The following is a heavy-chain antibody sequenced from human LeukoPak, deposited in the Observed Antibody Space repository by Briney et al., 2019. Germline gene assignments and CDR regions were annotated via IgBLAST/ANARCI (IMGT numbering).Heavy chain of an antibody. CDR2: ISYDGSNK. CDR1: GFTFSSYG. J-gene: IGHJ5*02. Sequence: GGSLRLSCAASGFTFSSYGMHWVRQAPGKGLEWVAVISYDGSNKYYADSVKGRFTISRDNSKYTLYLQMNSLRAEDTAVYYCAKAVGWFDPWGQGTLVTVSS. CDR3: AKAVGWFDP. V-gene: IGHV3-30*18.